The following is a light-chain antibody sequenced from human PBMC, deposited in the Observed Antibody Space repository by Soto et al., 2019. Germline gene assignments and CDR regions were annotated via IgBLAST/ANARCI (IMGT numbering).Light chain of an antibody. CDR3: QQVGSLLPWT. V-gene: IGKV3-20*01. Sequence: SLGTLSLTQRERATLSCRASQSVSSIYLAWYQQKPGQAPRLLIYGASSRSTGIPDRFSGSVSGRGFTRTISILESADFATYYCQQVGSLLPWTFGQGGIVDIK. CDR1: QSVSSIY. CDR2: GAS. J-gene: IGKJ1*01.